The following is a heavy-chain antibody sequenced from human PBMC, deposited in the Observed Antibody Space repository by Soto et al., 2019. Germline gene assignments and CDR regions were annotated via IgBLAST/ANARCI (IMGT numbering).Heavy chain of an antibody. J-gene: IGHJ6*02. CDR1: GFTFSSYA. D-gene: IGHD3-10*01. CDR2: ISYDGSNK. Sequence: GGSLRLSCAASGFTFSSYAMHWVRQAPGKGLEWVAVISYDGSNKYYADSVKGRFTISRDNSKNTLYLQMNSLRAEDTAVYYCARGGQVYGSGSSPGDYYYYGMDVWGQGTTVTVSS. CDR3: ARGGQVYGSGSSPGDYYYYGMDV. V-gene: IGHV3-30-3*01.